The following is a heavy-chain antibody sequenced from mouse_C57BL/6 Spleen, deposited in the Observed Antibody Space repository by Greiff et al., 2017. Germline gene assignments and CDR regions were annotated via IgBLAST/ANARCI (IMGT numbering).Heavy chain of an antibody. V-gene: IGHV5-4*01. CDR3: ARDLITTVYFDY. CDR2: ISDGGSYT. D-gene: IGHD2-4*01. Sequence: EVQRVESGGGLVKPGGSLKLSCAASGFTFSSYAMSWVRQTPEKRLEWVATISDGGSYTYYPHNVKGRFTISRDNAKNNLSLQMSHLKSEDTAMYYCARDLITTVYFDYWGQGTTLTVSS. J-gene: IGHJ2*01. CDR1: GFTFSSYA.